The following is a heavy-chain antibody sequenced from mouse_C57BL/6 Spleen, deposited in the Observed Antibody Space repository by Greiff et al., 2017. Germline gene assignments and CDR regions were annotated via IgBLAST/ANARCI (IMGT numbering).Heavy chain of an antibody. V-gene: IGHV1-55*01. Sequence: QVQLQQPGAELVKPGASVKMSCKASGYTFTSYWITWVKQRPGQGLEWIGDIYPGSGSTNYNEKFKSKATLTVDNSSSTAYMQLSSLTSEDSAVYYCASRHYYYAMDYWGQGTSVTVSS. CDR1: GYTFTSYW. CDR2: IYPGSGST. CDR3: ASRHYYYAMDY. J-gene: IGHJ4*01.